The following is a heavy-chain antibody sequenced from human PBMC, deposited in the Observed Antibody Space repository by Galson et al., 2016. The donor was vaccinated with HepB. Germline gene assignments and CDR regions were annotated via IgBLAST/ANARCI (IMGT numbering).Heavy chain of an antibody. V-gene: IGHV3-23*01. CDR3: AKCGGDSSGSALLYYRYYGIDV. J-gene: IGHJ6*02. CDR2: ISGSGDKT. CDR1: GFTFSSYA. Sequence: SLRLSCAASGFTFSSYAMSWVRQAPGKGLEWVSLISGSGDKTDYAGSVKGRFTISRDNAKNTLHLQMNSLRAEDTAVYYCAKCGGDSSGSALLYYRYYGIDVWGQGTTVTASS. D-gene: IGHD3-22*01.